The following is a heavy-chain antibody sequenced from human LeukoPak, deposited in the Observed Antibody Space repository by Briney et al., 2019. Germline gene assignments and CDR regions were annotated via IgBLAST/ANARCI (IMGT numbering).Heavy chain of an antibody. CDR1: GYSFTTYG. J-gene: IGHJ4*02. CDR2: FNPEDAET. D-gene: IGHD4-17*01. Sequence: ASVKVSCKASGYSFTTYGINWVRQAPGQGLEWMGGFNPEDAETIYARSFQGRLTVTEDTSTDTAYMELSSLRSEDTAMYYCATEIVGYGDVHYFDSWGQGTLVTVSS. V-gene: IGHV1-24*01. CDR3: ATEIVGYGDVHYFDS.